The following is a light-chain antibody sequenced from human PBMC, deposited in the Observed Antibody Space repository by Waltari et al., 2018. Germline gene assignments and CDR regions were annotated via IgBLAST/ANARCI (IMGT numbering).Light chain of an antibody. CDR3: QQYYSGPFT. CDR1: QSVLYSSNNKNY. CDR2: WAS. V-gene: IGKV4-1*01. Sequence: DIVMTQSPDSLAVSLGERATIHCKSSQSVLYSSNNKNYLAWYQQKPGQPPKLLIYWASTRESGVPDRFSGSGSGTDFTLTIRSLQAEDVAVYYCQQYYSGPFTFGQGTRLEIK. J-gene: IGKJ5*01.